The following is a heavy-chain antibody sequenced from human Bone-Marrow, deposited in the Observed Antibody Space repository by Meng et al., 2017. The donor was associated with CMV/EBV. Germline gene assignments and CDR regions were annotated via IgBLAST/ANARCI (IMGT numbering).Heavy chain of an antibody. CDR2: IYYSGST. J-gene: IGHJ6*02. V-gene: IGHV4-61*01. CDR3: ARAGGFGSYSGMDV. CDR1: GGSVSSGSYY. Sequence: SETLSLTCPVSGGSVSSGSYYWSWIRQPPGKGLEWIGYIYYSGSTNYNPSLKSRVTILVDTSKNQFSLKLTSVTAADTAIYYCARAGGFGSYSGMDVWGQGTTVTVSS. D-gene: IGHD3-10*01.